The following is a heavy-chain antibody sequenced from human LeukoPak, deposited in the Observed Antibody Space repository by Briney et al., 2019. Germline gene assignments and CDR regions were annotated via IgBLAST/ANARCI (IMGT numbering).Heavy chain of an antibody. CDR2: IKQDGSEK. V-gene: IGHV3-7*01. CDR1: GFTFSSYW. Sequence: GGSLRLSCAASGFTFSSYWMSWVRQAPGKGLEWVANIKQDGSEKYYVDSVKGRFTISRDNAKNSLYLQMNSLRAEDTAVYYCERVPHSGYGLYYFDYWGQGTLVTVSS. D-gene: IGHD5-12*01. CDR3: ERVPHSGYGLYYFDY. J-gene: IGHJ4*02.